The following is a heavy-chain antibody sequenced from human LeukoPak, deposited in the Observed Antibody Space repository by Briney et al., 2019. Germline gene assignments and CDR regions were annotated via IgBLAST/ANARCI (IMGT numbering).Heavy chain of an antibody. CDR3: ASAIWRAFDY. Sequence: SETLSLTCAVYGGSFSGYYWSWIRQPPGKGLEWIGEINHSGSTNYNPSLKSRVTISVDTSKNQFSLKLSSVTAADTAVYYCASAIWRAFDYWGQGSLVTVSS. D-gene: IGHD3-3*01. CDR1: GGSFSGYY. V-gene: IGHV4-34*01. CDR2: INHSGST. J-gene: IGHJ4*02.